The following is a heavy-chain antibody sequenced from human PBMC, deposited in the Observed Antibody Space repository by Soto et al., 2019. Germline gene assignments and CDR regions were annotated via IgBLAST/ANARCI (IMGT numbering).Heavy chain of an antibody. CDR1: GGTFSSYA. CDR2: IIPIFGTA. J-gene: IGHJ3*02. V-gene: IGHV1-69*12. D-gene: IGHD2-15*01. CDR3: AREYCSGGSCPRPDAFDI. Sequence: QVQLVQSGAEVKKPGSSVKVSCKASGGTFSSYAISWVRQAPGQGLEWMGGIIPIFGTANYAQKFQGRVTITADESTSTPYMELSSLRSEDTAVYYCAREYCSGGSCPRPDAFDIWGQGTMVTVSS.